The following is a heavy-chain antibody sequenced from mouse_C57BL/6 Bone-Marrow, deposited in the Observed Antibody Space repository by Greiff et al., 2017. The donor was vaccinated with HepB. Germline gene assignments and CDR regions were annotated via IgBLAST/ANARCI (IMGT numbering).Heavy chain of an antibody. CDR3: TRSLLWLPFDY. Sequence: VQLQQSGAELVRPGASVTLSCKASGYTFTDYEMHWVKQTPVHGLEWIGAIDPETGGTAYNQKFKGKAILTADKSSSPAYMELRSLTSEDSAVYYCTRSLLWLPFDYWGQGTTLTVSS. CDR2: IDPETGGT. D-gene: IGHD2-9*01. J-gene: IGHJ2*01. CDR1: GYTFTDYE. V-gene: IGHV1-15*01.